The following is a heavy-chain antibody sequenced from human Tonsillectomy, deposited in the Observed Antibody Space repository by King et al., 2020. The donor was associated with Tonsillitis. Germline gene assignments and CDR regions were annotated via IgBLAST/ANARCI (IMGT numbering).Heavy chain of an antibody. D-gene: IGHD3-10*01. CDR1: GYTFTSYG. CDR3: ARDLDLLWCGELLPSPPRDAFDI. J-gene: IGHJ3*02. CDR2: ISAYNGNT. V-gene: IGHV1-18*01. Sequence: HVQLVESGAEVKKPGASVKVSCKASGYTFTSYGISWVRQAPGQGLEWMGWISAYNGNTNYAQKLQGRVTMTTDTSTSTAYMELRSLRSDDTAVYYCARDLDLLWCGELLPSPPRDAFDIWGQGTMGTVSS.